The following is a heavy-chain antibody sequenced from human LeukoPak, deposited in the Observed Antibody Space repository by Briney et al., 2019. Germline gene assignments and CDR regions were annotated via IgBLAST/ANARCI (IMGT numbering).Heavy chain of an antibody. CDR1: GFTFRNYV. D-gene: IGHD1-7*01. CDR2: ISGGGGST. CDR3: AKEYNWNYEY. V-gene: IGHV3-23*01. J-gene: IGHJ4*02. Sequence: PGGSLRLSCAASGFTFRNYVMSWVRQAPGKGLEWVSTISGGGGSTYYADSVKGRFTISRDNSKNTLYLQMNSPRAEDTAVFYCAKEYNWNYEYWGQGTLVTVSP.